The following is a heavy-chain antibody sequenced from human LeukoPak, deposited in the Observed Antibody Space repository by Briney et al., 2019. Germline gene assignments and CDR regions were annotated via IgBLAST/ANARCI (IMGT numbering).Heavy chain of an antibody. CDR1: GLTGSSNF. CDR2: MYSGGST. Sequence: GGSLSLSCAVSGLTGSSNFMTWVRQAPGMGLEWVSAMYSGGSTFYADSVRGRFNISRNNSKKTMFLQTSSLRVEGAAVYYCASSGTASRGAMDVWGQGTTVTVSS. CDR3: ASSGTASRGAMDV. D-gene: IGHD1-1*01. J-gene: IGHJ6*02. V-gene: IGHV3-66*01.